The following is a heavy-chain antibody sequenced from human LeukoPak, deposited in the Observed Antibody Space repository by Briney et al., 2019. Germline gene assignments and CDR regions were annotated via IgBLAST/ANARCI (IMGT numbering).Heavy chain of an antibody. V-gene: IGHV3-30*18. D-gene: IGHD2-21*02. J-gene: IGHJ4*02. Sequence: GRSLRLSCAASGFTFSSYGMHWVRQAPGKGLEWVAVISYDGSNKYYADSVKGRFTISRDNSKNTLYLQMNSLRAEDTAVYYCAKKYCGGDCYLDGFDYWGQGTLVTVPS. CDR3: AKKYCGGDCYLDGFDY. CDR1: GFTFSSYG. CDR2: ISYDGSNK.